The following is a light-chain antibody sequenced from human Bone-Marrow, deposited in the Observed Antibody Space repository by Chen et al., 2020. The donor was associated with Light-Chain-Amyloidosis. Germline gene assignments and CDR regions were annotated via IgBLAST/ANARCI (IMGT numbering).Light chain of an antibody. V-gene: IGLV2-14*03. Sequence: QSALTQPASVSGSPGQSITISCTETSSDVGGYNSVSWYQQHPGKAPKLMIYDVSNRPSGVSNRFSGSKSGNTASLTISGLQAEDEADYYCSSYTSSSTLVFGGGTKLTVL. CDR2: DVS. CDR1: SSDVGGYNS. J-gene: IGLJ3*02. CDR3: SSYTSSSTLV.